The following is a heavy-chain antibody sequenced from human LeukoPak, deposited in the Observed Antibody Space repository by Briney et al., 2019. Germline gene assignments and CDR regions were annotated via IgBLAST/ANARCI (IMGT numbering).Heavy chain of an antibody. J-gene: IGHJ3*02. V-gene: IGHV3-11*06. CDR2: ISSSSSST. CDR3: ARGTGEVGTITDAFDI. CDR1: GFTFSDYY. D-gene: IGHD1-14*01. Sequence: GGSLRLSCAASGFTFSDYYMSWVRQAPGKGLECISYISSSSSSTKYADSVKGRFTISRDNAKNSLYLQMNSLRAEDTAVYYCARGTGEVGTITDAFDIWGQGTMVTVSS.